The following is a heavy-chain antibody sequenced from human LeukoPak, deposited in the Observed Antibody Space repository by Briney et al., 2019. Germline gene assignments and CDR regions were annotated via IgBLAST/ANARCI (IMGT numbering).Heavy chain of an antibody. CDR2: TYTSGST. J-gene: IGHJ4*02. V-gene: IGHV4-61*02. CDR1: GGTISSGSYY. CDR3: ARTGEEGIDY. D-gene: IGHD7-27*01. Sequence: SETLSLTCTVSGGTISSGSYYWSWIRQPAGKGLEWIGRTYTSGSTNYNPSLKSRVTISVDTSKNQFSLKLSSVTAADTAVCYCARTGEEGIDYWGQGTLVTVSS.